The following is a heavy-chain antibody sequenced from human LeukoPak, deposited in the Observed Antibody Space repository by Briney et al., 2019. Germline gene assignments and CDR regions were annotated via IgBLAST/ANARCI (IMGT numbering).Heavy chain of an antibody. CDR1: GFTFSNYG. J-gene: IGHJ5*02. Sequence: GGSLRLSCAASGFTFSNYGIHWVRQGPGRGLEGVGVISYDGSKKYYADSVKGRFTISRDSSKNTVDLQMSSLRAEDTALYYCARDVDTRGHYARFDPWGQGTLVTVSS. V-gene: IGHV3-33*05. D-gene: IGHD5-18*01. CDR3: ARDVDTRGHYARFDP. CDR2: ISYDGSKK.